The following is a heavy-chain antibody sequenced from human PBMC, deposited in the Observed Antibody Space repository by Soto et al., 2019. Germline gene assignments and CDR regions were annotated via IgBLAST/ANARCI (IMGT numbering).Heavy chain of an antibody. CDR1: GDSISSDY. V-gene: IGHV4-59*08. Sequence: PSETLSLTCTVSGDSISSDYWSWIRQPPGKGLEWIGYIYYSGSTNYNPSLKSRVTISVDTSKSQFSLNLSFVTAADTAVYYCATMGTPATGLYFFDYWGQGSLVTVSS. CDR2: IYYSGST. CDR3: ATMGTPATGLYFFDY. J-gene: IGHJ4*02. D-gene: IGHD2-15*01.